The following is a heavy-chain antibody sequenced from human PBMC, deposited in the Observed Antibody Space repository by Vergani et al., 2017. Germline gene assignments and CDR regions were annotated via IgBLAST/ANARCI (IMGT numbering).Heavy chain of an antibody. CDR3: AKYPSYYYDSSGYYSGAYFDY. CDR1: GFTFSSYA. V-gene: IGHV3-23*01. CDR2: ISGSGGST. D-gene: IGHD3-22*01. Sequence: EVQLLESGGGLVQLGGSLRLPCAASGFTFSSYAMSWVRQPPGKGLEWVSAISGSGGSTYYPDSVKGRFTISRDNSKNTLYLQRNSLRAEDTAIYYYAKYPSYYYDSSGYYSGAYFDYWGQGTLVTVSS. J-gene: IGHJ4*02.